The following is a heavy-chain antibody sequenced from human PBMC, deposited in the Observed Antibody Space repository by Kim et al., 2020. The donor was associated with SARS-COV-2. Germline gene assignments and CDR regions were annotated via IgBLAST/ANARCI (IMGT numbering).Heavy chain of an antibody. J-gene: IGHJ2*01. CDR2: IKQDASET. Sequence: GGSLRLSCAASGFTLRTYWMIWVRQTPGKGLEWVANIKQDASETYYVDSVKGRFTISRDNAKNSLYLQMNSLRAEDTAVYYCATDAGEYFDLWGRGTLVTVSS. CDR3: ATDAGEYFDL. D-gene: IGHD7-27*01. V-gene: IGHV3-7*03. CDR1: GFTLRTYW.